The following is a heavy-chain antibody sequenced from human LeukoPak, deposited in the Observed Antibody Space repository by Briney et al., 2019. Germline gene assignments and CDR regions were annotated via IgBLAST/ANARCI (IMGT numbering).Heavy chain of an antibody. CDR2: INHSGST. D-gene: IGHD2-2*01. Sequence: SETLSLTCAVYGGSFSGYYWSWIRQPPGKGLEWIGEINHSGSTNYNPSLKSRVTISVDTSKNQFSLKLGSVTAADTAVYYCARGRRIVVVPAAARGWFDPWGQGTPVTVSS. V-gene: IGHV4-34*01. J-gene: IGHJ5*02. CDR1: GGSFSGYY. CDR3: ARGRRIVVVPAAARGWFDP.